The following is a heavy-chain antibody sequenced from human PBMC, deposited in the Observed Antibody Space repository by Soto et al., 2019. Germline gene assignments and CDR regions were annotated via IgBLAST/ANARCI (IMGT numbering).Heavy chain of an antibody. J-gene: IGHJ4*02. CDR3: ARGVGFGGVIVDYFDY. CDR2: IYYSGST. Sequence: SETMSLTCTVSGGYISSYYWSWIWQTPGKGLEWIGYIYYSGSTNYNPSLKSRVTISVDTSKNQFSLKLSSVTAADTAVYYCARGVGFGGVIVDYFDYWGQGTLVTVSS. CDR1: GGYISSYY. D-gene: IGHD3-16*02. V-gene: IGHV4-59*01.